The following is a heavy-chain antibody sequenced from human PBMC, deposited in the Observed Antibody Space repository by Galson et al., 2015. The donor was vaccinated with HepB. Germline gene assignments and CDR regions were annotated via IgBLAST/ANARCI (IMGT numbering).Heavy chain of an antibody. D-gene: IGHD6-19*01. V-gene: IGHV3-23*01. CDR2: ISGSGGST. Sequence: SLRLSCAASGFTFSSYAMSWVRQAPGKGLEWVSAISGSGGSTYYADSVKGRFTISRDNSKNTLYLQMNSLRAEDTAVYYCARVRYGLAQQWLVRNDAFDIWGQGTMVTVSS. CDR1: GFTFSSYA. J-gene: IGHJ3*02. CDR3: ARVRYGLAQQWLVRNDAFDI.